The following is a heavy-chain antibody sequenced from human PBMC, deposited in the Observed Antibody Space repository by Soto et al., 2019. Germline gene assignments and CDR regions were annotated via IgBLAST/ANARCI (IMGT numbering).Heavy chain of an antibody. Sequence: QVQLVQSGAEVKKPGSSVKVSCKASGGTFSSYAISWVRQAPGQGLEWMGGIIPIFGTANYAQKFQGRVTITADAATSTAYMALSSLRSEDTAAYYCARHVPAAGYYYGMDVWGHGTTVTVSS. CDR2: IIPIFGTA. CDR1: GGTFSSYA. V-gene: IGHV1-69*12. D-gene: IGHD2-2*01. J-gene: IGHJ6*02. CDR3: ARHVPAAGYYYGMDV.